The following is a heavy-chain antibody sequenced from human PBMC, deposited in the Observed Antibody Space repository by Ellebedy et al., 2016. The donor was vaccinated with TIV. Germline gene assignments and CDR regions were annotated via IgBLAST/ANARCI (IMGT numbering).Heavy chain of an antibody. D-gene: IGHD3-10*01. CDR3: AKDQRGLLWGAFDI. Sequence: GGSLRLXXAASGFTFSSYAMSWVRQAPGKGLEWVSAISGSGGSTYYADSVKGRFTISRDNSKNTLYLQMNSLRAEDTAVYYCAKDQRGLLWGAFDIWGQGTMVTVSS. CDR2: ISGSGGST. CDR1: GFTFSSYA. V-gene: IGHV3-23*01. J-gene: IGHJ3*02.